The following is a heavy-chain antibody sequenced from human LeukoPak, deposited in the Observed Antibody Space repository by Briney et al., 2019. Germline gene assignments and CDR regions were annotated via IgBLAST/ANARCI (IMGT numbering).Heavy chain of an antibody. D-gene: IGHD2-21*02. J-gene: IGHJ1*01. Sequence: GRSLRLSCAASGFTFSSYGMHWVRQAPGKGLEWVAVISYDGSNKYYADSVKGRFTISRDNSKNTLYLQMNSLRAEDTAVYYCAKSSQPYCGGDCYSQHWGQGTLVTVSS. CDR3: AKSSQPYCGGDCYSQH. CDR1: GFTFSSYG. V-gene: IGHV3-30*18. CDR2: ISYDGSNK.